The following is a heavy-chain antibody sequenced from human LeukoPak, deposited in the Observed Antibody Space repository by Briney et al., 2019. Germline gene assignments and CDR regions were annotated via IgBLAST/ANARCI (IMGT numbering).Heavy chain of an antibody. V-gene: IGHV1-18*01. J-gene: IGHJ4*02. Sequence: ASVKVSYKASGYTFTSYGISWVRQAPGQGLEWMGWISAYNGNTNYAQKLQGRVTMTTDTSTSTAYMELRSLRSDDTAVYYCARDPHITMVRGVMIDYWGQGTLVTVSS. CDR1: GYTFTSYG. CDR3: ARDPHITMVRGVMIDY. D-gene: IGHD3-10*01. CDR2: ISAYNGNT.